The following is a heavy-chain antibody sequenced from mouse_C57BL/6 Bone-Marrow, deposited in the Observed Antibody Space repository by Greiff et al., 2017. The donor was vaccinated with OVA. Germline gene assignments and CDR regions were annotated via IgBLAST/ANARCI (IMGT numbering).Heavy chain of an antibody. V-gene: IGHV1-54*01. CDR1: GYAFTNYL. CDR2: INPGSGGT. J-gene: IGHJ4*01. D-gene: IGHD1-1*01. Sequence: VQVVESGAELVRPGTSVKVSCKASGYAFTNYLIEWVKQRPGQGLEWIGVINPGSGGTNYNEKFKGKATLTADKSSSTAYMQLSSLTSEDSAVYFCARGPLRGAMDYWGQGTSVTVSS. CDR3: ARGPLRGAMDY.